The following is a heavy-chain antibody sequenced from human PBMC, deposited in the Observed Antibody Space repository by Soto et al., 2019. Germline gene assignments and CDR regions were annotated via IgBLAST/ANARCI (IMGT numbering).Heavy chain of an antibody. J-gene: IGHJ5*02. V-gene: IGHV4-34*01. D-gene: IGHD4-17*01. CDR2: IDPSGST. CDR1: GGSFSGSY. Sequence: QVRLQQWGAGLLKPSETLSRTCGVYGGSFSGSYWSWIRQPPGEGLEWIGEIDPSGSTNYGPSLKSRATISADTSKNQFYLKLTSVIAADTAVYYCARGLYGGGASWGQGTLVTVSS. CDR3: ARGLYGGGAS.